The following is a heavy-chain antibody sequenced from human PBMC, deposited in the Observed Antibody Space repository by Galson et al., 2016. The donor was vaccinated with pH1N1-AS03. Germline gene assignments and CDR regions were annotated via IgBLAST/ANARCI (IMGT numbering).Heavy chain of an antibody. CDR3: ARDANYDFWSGHDAFDI. CDR1: GYSFDSHG. Sequence: SVKVSCKASGYSFDSHGISWVRQAPGQGLEWMGGIIAMFGTANYAQKVQGRVTITADKSTSTAYMELSSLRSEDTAVYYCARDANYDFWSGHDAFDIWGQGTMVTVSS. J-gene: IGHJ3*02. D-gene: IGHD3-3*01. V-gene: IGHV1-69*06. CDR2: IIAMFGTA.